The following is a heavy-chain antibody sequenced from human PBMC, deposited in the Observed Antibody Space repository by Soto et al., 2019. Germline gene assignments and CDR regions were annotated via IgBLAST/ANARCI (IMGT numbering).Heavy chain of an antibody. V-gene: IGHV3-23*01. D-gene: IGHD3-3*01. CDR1: GFTFSSYA. Sequence: PGGSLRLSCAASGFTFSSYAMSWVRQAPGKGLEWISAISGSGGTTYYADSVKRRFTISRHNSKNTLYLQMNSLRAEDTAVYYCAKVIYDFWSGPIAFDLWGQGTMVTVSS. J-gene: IGHJ3*01. CDR2: ISGSGGTT. CDR3: AKVIYDFWSGPIAFDL.